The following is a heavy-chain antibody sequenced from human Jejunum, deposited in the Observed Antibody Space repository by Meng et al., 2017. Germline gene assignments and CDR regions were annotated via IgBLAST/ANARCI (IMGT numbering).Heavy chain of an antibody. CDR3: ARDTAGFGP. CDR1: GGSISTAGYY. D-gene: IGHD6-13*01. Sequence: HLPESGHGLVKPSETLSLTCAVSGGSISTAGYYWGWIRQSPGKGLEWIGSIFYSGTTYYNPSLKSRVTISIDTSKNQFSLKMNSVTAADTAVYYCARDTAGFGPWGQGTLVTVSS. CDR2: IFYSGTT. J-gene: IGHJ5*02. V-gene: IGHV4-39*07.